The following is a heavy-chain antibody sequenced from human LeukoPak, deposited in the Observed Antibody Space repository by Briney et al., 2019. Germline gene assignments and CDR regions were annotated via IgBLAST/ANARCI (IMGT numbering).Heavy chain of an antibody. V-gene: IGHV3-30*04. CDR2: ISSDGNTK. Sequence: GGSLRLSCVASGFTFTDYAFNWVRQAPGKEMEWVATISSDGNTKSYADTLKGRFSISRDNFRDTVFLEVSTLRPEDTGLYYCVRDLTSGARFDFWGQGTLVTVSA. CDR1: GFTFTDYA. D-gene: IGHD2-8*02. CDR3: VRDLTSGARFDF. J-gene: IGHJ4*02.